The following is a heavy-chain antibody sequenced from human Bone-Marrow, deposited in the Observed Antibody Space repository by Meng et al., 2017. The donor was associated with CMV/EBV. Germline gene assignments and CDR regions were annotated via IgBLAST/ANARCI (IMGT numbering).Heavy chain of an antibody. CDR1: GGSISSYYW. V-gene: IGHV2-5*01. CDR3: AHSVVTMASCFDY. D-gene: IGHD4-23*01. CDR2: IYWNDDK. Sequence: TLSLTCTVSGGSISSYYWSWIRQPPGKALEWLALIYWNDDKRYSPSLKSRLTITKDTSKNQVVLTMTNMDPVDTATYYCAHSVVTMASCFDYWGQGTLVTVSS. J-gene: IGHJ4*02.